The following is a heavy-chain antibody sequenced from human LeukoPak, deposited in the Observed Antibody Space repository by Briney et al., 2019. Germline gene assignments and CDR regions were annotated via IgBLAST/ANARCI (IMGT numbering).Heavy chain of an antibody. V-gene: IGHV3-21*01. J-gene: IGHJ4*02. CDR3: ARDRSLRLFDY. D-gene: IGHD3-10*01. CDR1: GFTFSSYA. CDR2: ISSSSSYI. Sequence: GASLRLSCAASGFTFSSYAMSWVRQAPGKGLEWVSSISSSSSYIYYADSVKGRFTISRDNAKNSLYLQMNSLRAEDTAVYYCARDRSLRLFDYWGQGTLVTVSS.